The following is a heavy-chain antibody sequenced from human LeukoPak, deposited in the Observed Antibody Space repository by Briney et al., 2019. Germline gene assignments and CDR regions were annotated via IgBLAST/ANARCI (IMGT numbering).Heavy chain of an antibody. Sequence: ASVKVSCKASGYTFTSYGISWVRQAPGQGLEWMGWISAYNGNTNYAQKLQGGVTMTTDTSTSTAYMELRSLRSDDTAVYYCARDHTVVVPAAISWFDPWGQGTLVTVSS. J-gene: IGHJ5*02. V-gene: IGHV1-18*01. D-gene: IGHD2-2*01. CDR3: ARDHTVVVPAAISWFDP. CDR2: ISAYNGNT. CDR1: GYTFTSYG.